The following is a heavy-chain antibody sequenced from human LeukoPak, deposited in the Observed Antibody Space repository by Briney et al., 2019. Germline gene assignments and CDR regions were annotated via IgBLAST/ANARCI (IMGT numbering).Heavy chain of an antibody. Sequence: SETLSLTCTVSGGSISSYYWSWIRQPPGKGLEWIGYIYYSGSTNYNPSLKSRVTISVDTSKNQFSLKLSSVTAADTAVYYCARDVGATYDASDIWGQGTMVTVSS. J-gene: IGHJ3*02. CDR3: ARDVGATYDASDI. CDR1: GGSISSYY. D-gene: IGHD1-26*01. CDR2: IYYSGST. V-gene: IGHV4-59*01.